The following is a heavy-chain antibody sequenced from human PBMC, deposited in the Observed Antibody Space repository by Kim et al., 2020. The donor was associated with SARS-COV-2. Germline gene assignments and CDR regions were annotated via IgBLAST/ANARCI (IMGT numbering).Heavy chain of an antibody. V-gene: IGHV3-74*01. CDR3: VRGFYFYDGNAFGP. D-gene: IGHD3-22*01. J-gene: IGHJ5*02. Sequence: YPDSVKGRFPVSRPNARNTLYLQMNSLRAEDTALYYCVRGFYFYDGNAFGPWGQGTQVTVSP.